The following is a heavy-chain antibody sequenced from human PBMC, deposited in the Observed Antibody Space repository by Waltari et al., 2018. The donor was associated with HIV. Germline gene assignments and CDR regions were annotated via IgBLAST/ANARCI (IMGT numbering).Heavy chain of an antibody. CDR3: TRGGSGSYRTAFSI. D-gene: IGHD3-10*01. Sequence: QVQLQQSGAGLLKPSETLSLTCDVYGASFRDYYWSWVRQAPGKGLEWIGEINHSGNVNYSPSLKSRVTISEDASKNYFSLKLNSVTAADTATYFCTRGGSGSYRTAFSIWGQGTLVIVSS. CDR1: GASFRDYY. CDR2: INHSGNV. J-gene: IGHJ4*02. V-gene: IGHV4-34*02.